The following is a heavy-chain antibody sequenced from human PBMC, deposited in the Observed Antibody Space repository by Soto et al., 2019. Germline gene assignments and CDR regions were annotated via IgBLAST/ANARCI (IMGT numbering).Heavy chain of an antibody. V-gene: IGHV4-31*03. J-gene: IGHJ5*02. D-gene: IGHD1-26*01. Sequence: PSETLSLTCIVSGGSISSNDFYWSWIRQHPGKGLEWIGYIYYSGNTYYNPSLKSRVTILVDTSKNQFSLKLSSVTAADTAVYNCATQEVGGSYVYTFDPWGQGTLVTVSS. CDR1: GGSISSNDFY. CDR2: IYYSGNT. CDR3: ATQEVGGSYVYTFDP.